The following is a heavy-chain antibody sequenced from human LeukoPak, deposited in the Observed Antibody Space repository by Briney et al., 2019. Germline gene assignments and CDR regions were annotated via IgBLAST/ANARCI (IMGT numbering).Heavy chain of an antibody. D-gene: IGHD1-1*01. CDR1: GFTFSNAW. J-gene: IGHJ6*03. Sequence: GGSLRLSCAASGFTFSNAWMSWVRQAPGKGLEWVGRIKSKTDGGTTGYAAPVKGRFTISRDDSKNTLYLQMNSLKTEDTAVYYCTTGGTTMAKYYYYMDVWGKGTTVTVSS. V-gene: IGHV3-15*01. CDR2: IKSKTDGGTT. CDR3: TTGGTTMAKYYYYMDV.